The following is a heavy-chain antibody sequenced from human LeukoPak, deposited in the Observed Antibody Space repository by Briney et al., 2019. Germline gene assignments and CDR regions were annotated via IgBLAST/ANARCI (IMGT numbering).Heavy chain of an antibody. J-gene: IGHJ6*04. CDR1: GFTFSSYG. Sequence: GGSLRLSCAASGFTFSSYGIHWVRQDPGKGLERVALISYDGSNKYYAESVKGRFTISRDNSKNTLYLQMNSLRAEDTAVYYCAKDDILTGYYYYYGIDVWGKGTTVTVSS. CDR3: AKDDILTGYYYYYGIDV. V-gene: IGHV3-30*18. CDR2: ISYDGSNK. D-gene: IGHD3-9*01.